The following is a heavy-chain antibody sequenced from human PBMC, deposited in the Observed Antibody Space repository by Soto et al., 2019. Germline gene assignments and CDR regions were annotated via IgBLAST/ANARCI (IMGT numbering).Heavy chain of an antibody. D-gene: IGHD2-8*02. CDR2: IYYSGIT. J-gene: IGHJ4*02. V-gene: IGHV4-59*01. Sequence: SETMSLTCPVSGGSISSYYWSWIRQPPGKGLEWIGYIYYSGITDYNPSLKSRVTISVDTSKSQFSLKLSSVTAADTAVYYCARGGGVYYFDYWGQGTLVTVSS. CDR1: GGSISSYY. CDR3: ARGGGVYYFDY.